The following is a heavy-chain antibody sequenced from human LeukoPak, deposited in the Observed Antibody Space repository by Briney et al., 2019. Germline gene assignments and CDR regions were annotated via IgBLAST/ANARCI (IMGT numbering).Heavy chain of an antibody. J-gene: IGHJ4*02. CDR3: ARGNSWPGFDY. V-gene: IGHV1-2*02. CDR2: INPNSGGT. D-gene: IGHD2/OR15-2a*01. CDR1: GYTFTGYY. Sequence: ASVKVSCKASGYTFTGYYMHWVRQAPGQGLEWMGWINPNSGGTNYAQKFQGRVTITADKSTSTAYMELSSLRSEDTAVYYCARGNSWPGFDYWGQGTLVTVSS.